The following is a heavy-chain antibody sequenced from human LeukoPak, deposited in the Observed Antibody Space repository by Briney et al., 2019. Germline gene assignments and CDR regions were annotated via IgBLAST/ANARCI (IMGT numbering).Heavy chain of an antibody. V-gene: IGHV4-34*01. Sequence: PSQSLSLTCAVYGGSLSGYYWSSIRQHPGKWMGWIGEINHSGSINYNPSLKSRVTISVDTSKNQFSLKLSSVTAADTAVYYCARGRGRIVPAASPHYDGMDVWGQGTTVTVSS. CDR1: GGSLSGYY. CDR3: ARGRGRIVPAASPHYDGMDV. CDR2: INHSGSI. J-gene: IGHJ6*02. D-gene: IGHD2-2*01.